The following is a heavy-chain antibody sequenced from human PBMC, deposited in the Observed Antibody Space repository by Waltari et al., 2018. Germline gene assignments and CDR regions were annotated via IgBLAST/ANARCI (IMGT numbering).Heavy chain of an antibody. CDR3: AREGWVPAGSSTSRYFDL. V-gene: IGHV4-4*07. D-gene: IGHD2-2*01. J-gene: IGHJ2*01. CDR1: GGSISSYY. Sequence: QVQLQESGPGLVKPSETLSLTCTVSGGSISSYYWSWIRQPAGKGLEWIGRIYTMGSTHCNPPLKGRVTGSVDTSNDQFTLKLNAVTATDTAVYYCAREGWVPAGSSTSRYFDLWGRGTLVTVSS. CDR2: IYTMGST.